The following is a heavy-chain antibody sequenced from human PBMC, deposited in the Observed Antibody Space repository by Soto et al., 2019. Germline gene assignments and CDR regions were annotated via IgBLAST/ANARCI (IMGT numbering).Heavy chain of an antibody. CDR2: INPSGGST. CDR3: AGVGGGTGATVTRYDYYYGMDV. CDR1: GYTFTSYY. D-gene: IGHD4-4*01. J-gene: IGHJ6*02. Sequence: QVQLVQSGAEVKKPGASVKVSCKASGYTFTSYYMHWVRQAPGQGLEWMGIINPSGGSTSYAQKFQGRVTMTRDTSTSTVYMELSSLSSEDTAVYYCAGVGGGTGATVTRYDYYYGMDVWGQGTTVTVSS. V-gene: IGHV1-46*01.